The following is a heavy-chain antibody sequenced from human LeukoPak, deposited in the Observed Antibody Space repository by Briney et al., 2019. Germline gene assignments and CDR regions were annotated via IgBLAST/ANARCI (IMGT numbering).Heavy chain of an antibody. V-gene: IGHV1-69*04. J-gene: IGHJ4*02. Sequence: SVKVSCKASGGTFSSYAISWVRQAPGQGLEWMGRIIPILGIANYAQKFQGRVTITADKSTSTAYMELSSLRSEDTAVYYCARDLTYYDSSGYYLEGPSYYFDYWGQGTLVTVAS. CDR3: ARDLTYYDSSGYYLEGPSYYFDY. CDR1: GGTFSSYA. CDR2: IIPILGIA. D-gene: IGHD3-22*01.